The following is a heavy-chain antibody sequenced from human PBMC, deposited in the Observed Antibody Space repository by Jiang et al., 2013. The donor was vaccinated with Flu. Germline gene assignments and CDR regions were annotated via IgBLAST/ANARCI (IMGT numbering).Heavy chain of an antibody. D-gene: IGHD2-2*01. CDR2: IKQDGSEK. Sequence: QLLESGGGLVQPGGSLRLSCAASGFTFSSYWMSWVRQAPGKGLEWVANIKQDGSEKYYVDSVKGRFTISRDNAKNSLYLQMNSLRAEDTAVYYCARFKSSTSCYFDYWGQGTLVTVSS. CDR3: ARFKSSTSCYFDY. V-gene: IGHV3-7*03. J-gene: IGHJ4*02. CDR1: GFTFSSYW.